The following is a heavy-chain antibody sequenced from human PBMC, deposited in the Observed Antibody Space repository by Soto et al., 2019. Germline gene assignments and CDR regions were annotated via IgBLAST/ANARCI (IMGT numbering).Heavy chain of an antibody. Sequence: SVKVSCKASGGTFSSYAISWVRQAPGHGLEWMGGIIPIFGTANYAQKFQGRVTITADKSTSTAYMELTNLRSEDTAVYYCARASGYCTSTSGYWFDYWGQGTLVTVSS. J-gene: IGHJ4*02. CDR1: GGTFSSYA. CDR2: IIPIFGTA. D-gene: IGHD2-2*01. CDR3: ARASGYCTSTSGYWFDY. V-gene: IGHV1-69*06.